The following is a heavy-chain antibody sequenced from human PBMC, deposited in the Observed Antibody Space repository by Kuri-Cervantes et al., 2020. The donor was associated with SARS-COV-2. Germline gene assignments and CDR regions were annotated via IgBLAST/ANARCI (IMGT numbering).Heavy chain of an antibody. CDR3: AKGYCSGGSCSPDY. CDR1: GFTFSSYG. V-gene: IGHV3-33*06. CDR2: IWYDGSNK. Sequence: GGSLRLSFAASGFTFSSYGMHWVRQAPGKGLEWVAVIWYDGSNKYYADSVKGRFTISRDNSKNTLYLQMNSLRAEDTAVYYCAKGYCSGGSCSPDYWGQGTLVTVSS. D-gene: IGHD2-15*01. J-gene: IGHJ4*02.